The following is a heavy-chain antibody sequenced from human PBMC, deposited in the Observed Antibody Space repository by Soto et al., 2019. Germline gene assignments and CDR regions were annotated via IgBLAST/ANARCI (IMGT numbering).Heavy chain of an antibody. Sequence: ASVKVSCKASGFTFSSSAVQWVRQARGQRLEWIGKIVVGSGNTNYAQKFRERVTITRDMSTSTAYMELSSLRSEDTAFYYCAAFDPGPMGFDPWGQGTLVTVSS. CDR3: AAFDPGPMGFDP. CDR1: GFTFSSSA. J-gene: IGHJ5*02. V-gene: IGHV1-58*01. CDR2: IVVGSGNT. D-gene: IGHD3-9*01.